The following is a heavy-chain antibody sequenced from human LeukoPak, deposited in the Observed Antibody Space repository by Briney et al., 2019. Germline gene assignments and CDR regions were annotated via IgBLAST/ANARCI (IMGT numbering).Heavy chain of an antibody. CDR2: IRHDEANS. CDR3: AKEYTPSSPLGELDS. J-gene: IGHJ4*02. D-gene: IGHD6-6*01. CDR1: GFTLNSYA. Sequence: GGSLRLSCAVSGFTLNSYAMHWVRQAPGKGLEWVAVIRHDEANSFYADSVQGRFTISRDTSKKLLYLQMNSLRVEDTAVYYCAKEYTPSSPLGELDSWGQGTLVTVSS. V-gene: IGHV3-30*02.